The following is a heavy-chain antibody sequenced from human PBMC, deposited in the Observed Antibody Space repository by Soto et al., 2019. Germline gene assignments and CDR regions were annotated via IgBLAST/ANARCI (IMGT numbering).Heavy chain of an antibody. J-gene: IGHJ3*02. CDR2: IYHSGST. CDR1: GGSISSSNW. V-gene: IGHV4-4*02. D-gene: IGHD6-13*01. CDR3: ARADRGQQLVLDAFDI. Sequence: ERLSRSCPVSGGSISSSNWWSWVRQPPGKGLEWIGEIYHSGSTNYNPSLKSRVTISVDKSKNQFSLKLSSVTAADTAVYYCARADRGQQLVLDAFDIWGQGTMVTVSS.